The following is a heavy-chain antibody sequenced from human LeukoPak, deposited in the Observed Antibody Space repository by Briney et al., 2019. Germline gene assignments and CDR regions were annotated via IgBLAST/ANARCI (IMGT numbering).Heavy chain of an antibody. J-gene: IGHJ4*02. V-gene: IGHV1-46*01. Sequence: ASVKLSCKASGFTFTSNYIHWVRQAPGQGLEWIGEINPSGGDTRFAQKFQGRVTMAKDMSANTVDTELSSLRSEDTAVYYCASTIAARLDCWGQGTRVTVTS. CDR3: ASTIAARLDC. D-gene: IGHD6-6*01. CDR2: INPSGGDT. CDR1: GFTFTSNY.